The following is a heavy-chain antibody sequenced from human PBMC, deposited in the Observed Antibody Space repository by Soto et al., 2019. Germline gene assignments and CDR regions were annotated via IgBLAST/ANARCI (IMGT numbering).Heavy chain of an antibody. D-gene: IGHD6-19*01. CDR2: INAYNGNT. Sequence: QVQLVQSGAEVKKPGASVKVSCKASGYTFTTYGISWVRQAPGQGLEWMGWINAYNGNTNYAQKIQGRVTMTTDTAMSTGYMELRSLSSDDTAVYDCARQQWLYYYYGMDVWGQGRTVTVFS. CDR3: ARQQWLYYYYGMDV. J-gene: IGHJ6*02. CDR1: GYTFTTYG. V-gene: IGHV1-18*01.